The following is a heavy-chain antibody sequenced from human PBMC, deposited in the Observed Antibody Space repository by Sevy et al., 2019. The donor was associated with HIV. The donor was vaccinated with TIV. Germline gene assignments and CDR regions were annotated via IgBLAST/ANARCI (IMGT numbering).Heavy chain of an antibody. J-gene: IGHJ3*02. D-gene: IGHD3-22*01. CDR2: IYPGDSVT. CDR3: ARHIPTYFYVSSDAAFDI. CDR1: GYSFTSYW. Sequence: GESLKISCKGSGYSFTSYWIGWVRQMPGKGLEWMGIIYPGDSVTRYSPSFQGQVTISADKSISTGYLQWSSLKASDTAMYYSARHIPTYFYVSSDAAFDIWGQGTMVTVSS. V-gene: IGHV5-51*01.